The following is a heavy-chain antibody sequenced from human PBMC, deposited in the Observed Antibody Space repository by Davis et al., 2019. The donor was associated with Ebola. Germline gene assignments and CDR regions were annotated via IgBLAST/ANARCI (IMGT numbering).Heavy chain of an antibody. J-gene: IGHJ2*01. CDR1: GGSISSGFYY. CDR3: ARDRGVGATAADWYYDL. CDR2: IYYSGST. V-gene: IGHV4-31*03. D-gene: IGHD1-26*01. Sequence: PSETLSLTCTVSGGSISSGFYYWSWIRQHPGKGLEWIGYIYYSGSTYYNPSLKSRVDISIDTSKNRFSLKLSSVTAADTAVYYCARDRGVGATAADWYYDLWGRGTLVTVSS.